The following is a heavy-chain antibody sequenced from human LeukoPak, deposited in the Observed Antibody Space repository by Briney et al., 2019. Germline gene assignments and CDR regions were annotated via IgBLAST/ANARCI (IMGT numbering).Heavy chain of an antibody. V-gene: IGHV3-23*01. D-gene: IGHD3-10*01. CDR1: GFTFSSYA. CDR3: AKREGLWFGEFSN. Sequence: GGSLRLSCAASGFTFSSYAMSWVRQAPGKGLEWVSAISGRGYSTYYADSVKGRFIISRDNSKNTLYLQMNSLRAEDTAVYYCAKREGLWFGEFSNWGQGTLVTVSS. CDR2: ISGRGYST. J-gene: IGHJ4*02.